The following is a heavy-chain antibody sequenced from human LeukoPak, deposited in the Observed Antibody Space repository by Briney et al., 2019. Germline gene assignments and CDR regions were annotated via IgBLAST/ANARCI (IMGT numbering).Heavy chain of an antibody. D-gene: IGHD3-3*01. CDR1: GYTFTGYY. V-gene: IGHV1-2*02. CDR2: INPNSGGT. Sequence: ASVKVSCKASGYTFTGYYMHWVRQAPGQGLEWMGWINPNSGGTNYAQKFQGRVTMTRNTSISTAYMELSSLRSEDTAVCYCARGGSATRQIFGVVIPQYYGMDVWGQGTTVTVSS. J-gene: IGHJ6*02. CDR3: ARGGSATRQIFGVVIPQYYGMDV.